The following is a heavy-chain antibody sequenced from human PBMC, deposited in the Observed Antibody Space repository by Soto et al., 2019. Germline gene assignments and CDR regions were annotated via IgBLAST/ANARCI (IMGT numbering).Heavy chain of an antibody. CDR1: GFTFSSYS. Sequence: EVQLVESGGGLVKPGGSLRLSCAASGFTFSSYSMNWVRQAPGKGLEWVSSISSSSSYIYYADSVKGRFTISRDNAKNSLYLQMNSLRAEDTAVYYCARGARIVVVPAAMDPYYYYYMDVWGKGTTVTVSS. D-gene: IGHD2-2*01. V-gene: IGHV3-21*01. CDR2: ISSSSSYI. CDR3: ARGARIVVVPAAMDPYYYYYMDV. J-gene: IGHJ6*03.